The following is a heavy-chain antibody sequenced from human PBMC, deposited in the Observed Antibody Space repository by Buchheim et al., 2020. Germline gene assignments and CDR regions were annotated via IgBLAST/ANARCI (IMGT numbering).Heavy chain of an antibody. CDR2: IKQDGSEK. CDR1: GFRFDLHW. J-gene: IGHJ6*02. D-gene: IGHD5-12*01. Sequence: DVQLVESGGGLVQRGGSLRLSCAGSGFRFDLHWMSWVRQAPGKALEWVANIKQDGSEKYVGDSVKGRFTISRDNGKKSVYLQMNSLRVEDTATYYCARVDSCYDWNFNGMDVWGQGTT. CDR3: ARVDSCYDWNFNGMDV. V-gene: IGHV3-7*01.